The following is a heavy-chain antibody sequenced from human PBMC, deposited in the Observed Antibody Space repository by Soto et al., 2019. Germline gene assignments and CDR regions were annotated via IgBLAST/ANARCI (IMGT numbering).Heavy chain of an antibody. CDR1: VGSFSGYY. J-gene: IGHJ4*02. V-gene: IGHV4-34*01. Sequence: SETLSLTCAVYVGSFSGYYWSWIRQPPGKGLEWIGEINHSGSTNYNPSLKSRVTISVDTSKNQFSLKLSSVTAADTAVYYCARVGGQQTPFFDYWGQGTLVTVSS. CDR2: INHSGST. CDR3: ARVGGQQTPFFDY. D-gene: IGHD6-13*01.